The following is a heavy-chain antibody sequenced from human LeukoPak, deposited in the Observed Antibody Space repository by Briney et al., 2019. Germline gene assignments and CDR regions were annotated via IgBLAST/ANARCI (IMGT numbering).Heavy chain of an antibody. Sequence: GASVKVSCTASGGTFCSYAISWVRHAPRQGLEWMGRIIPLFGIANSAQKFQGRVTITADKSTSTAYMELSSLRSEDTAVYYCARDRCSSTSCYRVNNWFDPWGQGTLVTVSS. J-gene: IGHJ5*02. CDR2: IIPLFGIA. CDR1: GGTFCSYA. D-gene: IGHD2-2*01. CDR3: ARDRCSSTSCYRVNNWFDP. V-gene: IGHV1-69*04.